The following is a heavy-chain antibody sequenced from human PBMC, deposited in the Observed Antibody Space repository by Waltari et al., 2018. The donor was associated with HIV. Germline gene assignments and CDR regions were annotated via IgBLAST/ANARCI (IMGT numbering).Heavy chain of an antibody. CDR1: GVSITNTY. Sequence: QVQLQESGPGLVKPSETLSLTCTVSGVSITNTYWSWIRRPPGKGLEWIGYVHDSGSTNYNPSLKSRATISVDTSKNQFSLSLNSATSADTAVYYCARLNRLVPIAHYYYHSMDVWGQGTTVTVSS. V-gene: IGHV4-59*01. J-gene: IGHJ6*02. CDR2: VHDSGST. CDR3: ARLNRLVPIAHYYYHSMDV. D-gene: IGHD1-26*01.